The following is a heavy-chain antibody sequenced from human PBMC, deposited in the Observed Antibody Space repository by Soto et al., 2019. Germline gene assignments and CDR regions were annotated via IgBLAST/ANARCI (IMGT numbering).Heavy chain of an antibody. CDR1: GGSFSGYY. D-gene: IGHD1-26*01. Sequence: NPSETLSLTCAVYGGSFSGYYWSWIRQPPGKGLEWIGEINHSGSTNYNPSLKSRVTISVDTSKNQFSLKLSSVTAADTAVYYCARKQWIPGAYYFDYWGQGTLVTVSS. CDR3: ARKQWIPGAYYFDY. J-gene: IGHJ4*02. V-gene: IGHV4-34*01. CDR2: INHSGST.